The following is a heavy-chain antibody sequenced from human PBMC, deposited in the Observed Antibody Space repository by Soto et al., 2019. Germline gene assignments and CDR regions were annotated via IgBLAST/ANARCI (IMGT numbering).Heavy chain of an antibody. CDR1: GYTFTGYY. J-gene: IGHJ3*02. CDR2: INPNSGGT. Sequence: ASVKVSCKASGYTFTGYYMHWLRQAPGQGLEWMGWINPNSGGTNYAQKFQGRVTMTRDTSISTAYMELSRLRSDDTAVYYCARVPNYYYDSSGYDPAFDIWGQGTMVTVSS. D-gene: IGHD3-22*01. CDR3: ARVPNYYYDSSGYDPAFDI. V-gene: IGHV1-2*02.